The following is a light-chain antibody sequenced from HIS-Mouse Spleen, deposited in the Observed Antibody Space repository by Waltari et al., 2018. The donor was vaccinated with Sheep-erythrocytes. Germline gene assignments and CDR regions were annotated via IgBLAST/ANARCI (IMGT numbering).Light chain of an antibody. CDR2: EVS. V-gene: IGLV2-18*01. CDR3: SLYTSSSTLV. CDR1: SSDVGIYNR. Sequence: QSALPQPPSVSGSPGQSVTIPCTGPSSDVGIYNRVSWYQQPPGTAPKLMIYEVSNRPSGVPDRFSGSKSGNTASLTISGLQAEDEADYYCSLYTSSSTLVFGGGTKLTVL. J-gene: IGLJ2*01.